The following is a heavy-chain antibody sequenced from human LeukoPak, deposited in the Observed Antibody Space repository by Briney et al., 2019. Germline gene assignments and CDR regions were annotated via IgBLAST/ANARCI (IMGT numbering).Heavy chain of an antibody. D-gene: IGHD3-22*01. V-gene: IGHV5-51*01. Sequence: GESLKTSCKGSGYLFTNYWIAWVRQMPGKGLEWMGIIYPDDSDTRYSPSFQGQVTISADKSISTAYLQWSSLKASDTAMYYCARRSYYDSGGYYYDFWGQGTLVTVSS. J-gene: IGHJ4*02. CDR3: ARRSYYDSGGYYYDF. CDR1: GYLFTNYW. CDR2: IYPDDSDT.